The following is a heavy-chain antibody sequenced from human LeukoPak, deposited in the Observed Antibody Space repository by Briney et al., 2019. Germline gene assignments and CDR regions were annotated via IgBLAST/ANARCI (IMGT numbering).Heavy chain of an antibody. V-gene: IGHV1-8*03. D-gene: IGHD6-13*01. CDR2: MNPKSGDT. J-gene: IGHJ4*02. Sequence: ASVKVSCKASGYSFTNYDINWVRQATGQGLEWMGWMNPKSGDTGYSQKFQGRVFITRDTSINTAYMELRSLRSDDTAVYYCARVGRIAAAGIDYWGQGTLVTVSS. CDR1: GYSFTNYD. CDR3: ARVGRIAAAGIDY.